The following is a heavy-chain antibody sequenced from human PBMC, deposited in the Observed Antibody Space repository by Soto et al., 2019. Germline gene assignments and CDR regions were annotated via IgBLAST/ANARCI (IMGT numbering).Heavy chain of an antibody. J-gene: IGHJ4*02. D-gene: IGHD3-10*01. CDR3: ARALLWFGELLPAPFDY. CDR2: IYYSGST. CDR1: VGSISSYY. V-gene: IGHV4-59*01. Sequence: SETLSLTCTVSVGSISSYYWSWIRQPPGKGLEWIGYIYYSGSTNYNPSLKSRVTISVDTSKNQFSLKLSSVTAADTAVYYCARALLWFGELLPAPFDYWGQGTLVTVSS.